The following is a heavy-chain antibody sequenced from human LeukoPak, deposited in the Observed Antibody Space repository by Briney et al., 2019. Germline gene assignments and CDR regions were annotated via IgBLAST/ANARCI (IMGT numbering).Heavy chain of an antibody. V-gene: IGHV3-64*01. D-gene: IGHD3-10*01. CDR3: ARDVKYYFGSGSYR. J-gene: IGHJ4*02. Sequence: GGSLRLSCEASGFTFSYFVMHWVRQSPGKGLEYVSGIDTNEDMTYYTRSAKGRFTISRDNDKNTLYLQMDNVRPEDTAVYYCARDVKYYFGSGSYRWGQGTLVTVSS. CDR2: IDTNEDMT. CDR1: GFTFSYFV.